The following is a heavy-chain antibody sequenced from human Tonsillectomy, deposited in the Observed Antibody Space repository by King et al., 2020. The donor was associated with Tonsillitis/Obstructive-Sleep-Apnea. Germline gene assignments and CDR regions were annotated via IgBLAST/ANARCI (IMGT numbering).Heavy chain of an antibody. CDR2: ISGDGGGT. CDR3: ARDQGLTIFGVVPYYYMDV. V-gene: IGHV3-64*01. D-gene: IGHD3-3*01. Sequence: VQLVESGGGLVQPGGSLRLSCAASGFTFSSYGMHWVRQAPGKGLEYVSAISGDGGGTSYANSVKGRFTISRDNSNNTLYLQMGSLRAEDMGVYYCARDQGLTIFGVVPYYYMDVWGKGTPVTVSS. J-gene: IGHJ6*03. CDR1: GFTFSSYG.